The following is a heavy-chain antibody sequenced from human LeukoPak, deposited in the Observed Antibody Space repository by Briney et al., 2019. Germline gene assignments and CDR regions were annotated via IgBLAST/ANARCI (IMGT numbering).Heavy chain of an antibody. CDR2: ISSNGGST. D-gene: IGHD6-13*01. Sequence: GGSLRLSCAASGFTFSSYAMHWVRQAPGKGLEYVSAISSNGGSTYYANSVKGRFTISRDNSKNTLYLQMGSLRAEDMAVYYCARTIAALYFDYWGQGTLVTVSS. CDR3: ARTIAALYFDY. J-gene: IGHJ4*02. CDR1: GFTFSSYA. V-gene: IGHV3-64*01.